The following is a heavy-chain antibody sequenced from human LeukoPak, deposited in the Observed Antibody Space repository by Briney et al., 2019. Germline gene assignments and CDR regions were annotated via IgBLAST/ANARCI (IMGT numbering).Heavy chain of an antibody. V-gene: IGHV4-39*07. J-gene: IGHJ4*02. D-gene: IGHD6-13*01. CDR1: GGSISSSSYY. CDR2: IYYSGST. Sequence: SETLSLTCTVSGGSISSSSYYWGWIRQPPGKGLEWIGSIYYSGSTYYNPSLKSRVTISVDKSKNQFSLKLSSVTAADTAVYYCARAYSSSWYKLYYFDYWGQGTLVTVSS. CDR3: ARAYSSSWYKLYYFDY.